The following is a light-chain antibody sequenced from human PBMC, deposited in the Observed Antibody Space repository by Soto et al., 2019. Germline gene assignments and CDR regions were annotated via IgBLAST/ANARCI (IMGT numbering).Light chain of an antibody. J-gene: IGKJ5*01. CDR1: QSVSSH. V-gene: IGKV3-11*01. CDR2: DAS. CDR3: QQRSNVPPPT. Sequence: ILVAKCPSTLTLSPWEIATLSYWDSQSVSSHLDWYQQKPGQAPRLLIYDASNRAPGIPARFSGSGSGTDFTLTISSLEHEDFAVYYCQQRSNVPPPTFGQGTRLEIK.